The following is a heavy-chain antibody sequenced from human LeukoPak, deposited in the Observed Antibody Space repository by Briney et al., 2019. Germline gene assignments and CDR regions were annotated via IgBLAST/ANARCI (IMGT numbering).Heavy chain of an antibody. CDR2: IYPGDSDT. CDR3: ARLDYYDSSGYYKELDAFDI. Sequence: GESLKIPCKGSGYSFTSYWIGRVRQMPGKGLERMGIIYPGDSDTRYSPSFQGQVTISADKSISTAYLQWSSLKASDTAMYYCARLDYYDSSGYYKELDAFDIWGQGTMVTVSS. CDR1: GYSFTSYW. V-gene: IGHV5-51*01. J-gene: IGHJ3*02. D-gene: IGHD3-22*01.